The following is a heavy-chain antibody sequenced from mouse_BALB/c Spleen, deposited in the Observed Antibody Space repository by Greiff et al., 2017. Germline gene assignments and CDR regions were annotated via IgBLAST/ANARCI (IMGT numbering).Heavy chain of an antibody. CDR1: GFTFSDYY. J-gene: IGHJ4*01. Sequence: EVMLVESGGGLVKPGGSLKLSCAASGFTFSDYYMYWVRQTPEKRLEWVATISDGGSYTYYPDSVKGRFTISRDNAKNNLYLQMSSLKSEDTAMYYCARERGHAMDYWGQGTSVTVSS. CDR3: ARERGHAMDY. CDR2: ISDGGSYT. V-gene: IGHV5-4*02.